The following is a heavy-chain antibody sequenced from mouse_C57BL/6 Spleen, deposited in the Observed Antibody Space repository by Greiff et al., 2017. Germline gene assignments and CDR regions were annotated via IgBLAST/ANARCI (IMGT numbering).Heavy chain of an antibody. Sequence: EVKLVESGGGLVKPGASLQLSCAASGFTFSDYGMHWVRQAPEKGLEWVAYISSGSSTIYYADTVKGRFTISRDNAKNTLFLQMTSLRSEVTAMYYCAKPGDSLFAYCGEGSLATVSA. V-gene: IGHV5-17*01. J-gene: IGHJ3*01. CDR2: ISSGSSTI. D-gene: IGHD6-2*01. CDR3: AKPGDSLFAY. CDR1: GFTFSDYG.